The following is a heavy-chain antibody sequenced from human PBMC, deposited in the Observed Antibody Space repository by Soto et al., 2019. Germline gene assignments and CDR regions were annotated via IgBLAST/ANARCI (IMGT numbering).Heavy chain of an antibody. J-gene: IGHJ6*02. CDR1: GYTFTSYF. D-gene: IGHD3-9*01. Sequence: ASVKVSCKASGYTFTSYFISWVRQAPGQGLEWMGWISAYNGNTNYAQQLQGRVTMTTDTSTSTAYMELRSLRSDDTAVYYCAREGDILTGYYLPPFYSSGMDVWGQGTTVTVSS. CDR3: AREGDILTGYYLPPFYSSGMDV. CDR2: ISAYNGNT. V-gene: IGHV1-18*01.